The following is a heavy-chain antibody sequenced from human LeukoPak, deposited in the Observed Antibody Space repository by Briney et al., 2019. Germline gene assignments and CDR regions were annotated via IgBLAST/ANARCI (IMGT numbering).Heavy chain of an antibody. CDR2: ISYDGSNK. Sequence: GGSLRLSCAASGFTISSYAMHWVRQAPGKGLEWVAVISYDGSNKYYADSVKGRFTISRDNSKNTLYLQMNSLRAEDAAVYYCARESGSYDMWAFDIWGQGTMVTVSS. CDR1: GFTISSYA. CDR3: ARESGSYDMWAFDI. J-gene: IGHJ3*02. D-gene: IGHD1-26*01. V-gene: IGHV3-30-3*01.